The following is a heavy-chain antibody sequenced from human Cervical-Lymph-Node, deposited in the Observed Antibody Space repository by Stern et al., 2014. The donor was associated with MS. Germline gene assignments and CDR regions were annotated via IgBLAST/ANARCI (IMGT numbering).Heavy chain of an antibody. CDR1: GFIFSNYG. CDR2: IWYDGSNQ. J-gene: IGHJ4*02. V-gene: IGHV3-33*01. D-gene: IGHD1-1*01. Sequence: VQLVESGGGVVQPGRSLRLSCAASGFIFSNYGMHWVRQAPGKGLEWVAIIWYDGSNQDYADSVKGRFSISRDNSKNTLYLQMNSLRAEDTGVYYCTRGRTTMALDYWGQGTLVTVSS. CDR3: TRGRTTMALDY.